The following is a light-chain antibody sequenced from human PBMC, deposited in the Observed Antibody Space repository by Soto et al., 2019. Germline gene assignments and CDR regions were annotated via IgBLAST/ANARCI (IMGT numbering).Light chain of an antibody. Sequence: IQMNQSPSSLSSFVGDRVIITCQASQNINNYLSWYQQKPGKAPKLLIYDASSLESGVPSRFSGSGSGTEFTLTISSLQPDDFATYYCQQYNSYWTFGQGTKV. CDR3: QQYNSYWT. J-gene: IGKJ1*01. CDR1: QNINNY. V-gene: IGKV1-5*01. CDR2: DAS.